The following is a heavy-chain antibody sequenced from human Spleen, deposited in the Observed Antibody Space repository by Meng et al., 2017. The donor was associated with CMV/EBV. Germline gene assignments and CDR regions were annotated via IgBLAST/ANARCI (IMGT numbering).Heavy chain of an antibody. CDR1: GFIFSDYY. V-gene: IGHV3-11*04. CDR3: AREVFGYYYGMDV. D-gene: IGHD3-10*01. Sequence: GGSLRLSCSASGFIFSDYYMSWIRQAPGKGLEWVSYIGSSSSTKYYADSVKGRFSISRDNAKNSLFLQMNSLRAEDTAVYYCAREVFGYYYGMDVWGQGTTVTVSS. CDR2: IGSSSSTK. J-gene: IGHJ6*02.